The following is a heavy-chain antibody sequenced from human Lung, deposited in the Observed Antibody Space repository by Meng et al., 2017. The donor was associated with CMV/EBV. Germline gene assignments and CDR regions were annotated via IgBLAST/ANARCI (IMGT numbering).Heavy chain of an antibody. J-gene: IGHJ6*02. CDR1: GFTFSSYA. Sequence: GGSLRLXCAASGFTFSSYAMHWVRQAPGKGLEWVANIRFDGTNKYYADSVKGRFTISRDNSKNTLYLQMNSLRAEDTAVYYCAKRGDRNGTYAMDVWGQGXTVTVSS. CDR3: AKRGDRNGTYAMDV. CDR2: IRFDGTNK. V-gene: IGHV3-30*02. D-gene: IGHD2/OR15-2a*01.